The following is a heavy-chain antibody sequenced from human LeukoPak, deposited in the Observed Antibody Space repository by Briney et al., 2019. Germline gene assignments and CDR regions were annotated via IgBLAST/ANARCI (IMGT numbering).Heavy chain of an antibody. CDR2: ISAYNGNT. V-gene: IGHV1-18*01. D-gene: IGHD3-10*01. Sequence: GASVKVSCKASGYTFTSYGISWVRQAPGQGLEWMGWISAYNGNTNYAQKLQGRVTMTTDTSTSTAYMELRSLRSDDTAVYYCARDMNTMVRGARKVRAFDIWGQGTMVTVSP. CDR1: GYTFTSYG. CDR3: ARDMNTMVRGARKVRAFDI. J-gene: IGHJ3*02.